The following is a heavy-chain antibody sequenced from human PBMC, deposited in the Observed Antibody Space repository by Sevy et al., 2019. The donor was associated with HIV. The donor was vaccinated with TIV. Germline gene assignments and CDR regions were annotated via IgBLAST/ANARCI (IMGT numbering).Heavy chain of an antibody. CDR3: AGAGVGAKGFDY. CDR2: ISASGGST. V-gene: IGHV3-23*01. J-gene: IGHJ4*02. Sequence: GGSLRLSCAASGIIFKSYVMSWVRQAPGKGLEWLSGISASGGSTYYADSVKGRFTISRDNFESTLYLQMNILRAEDTAVYYCAGAGVGAKGFDYWGQGTLVTVSS. D-gene: IGHD1-26*01. CDR1: GIIFKSYV.